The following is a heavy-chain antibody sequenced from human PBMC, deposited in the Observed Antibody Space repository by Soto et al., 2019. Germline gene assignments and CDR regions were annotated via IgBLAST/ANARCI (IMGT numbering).Heavy chain of an antibody. CDR1: GFTFSTYW. CDR3: AGDLVSGSGSLGH. D-gene: IGHD3-10*01. CDR2: IRGDGNDA. Sequence: EVQLVESGGGIVQPGGSLRLSCVASGFTFSTYWMHWVRQAPGKGLVWVSRIRGDGNDANYADSVRGQFSISRDNAKSTLDLQMNSLRAEDTAVYYCAGDLVSGSGSLGHWGQGTLVTVSS. V-gene: IGHV3-74*01. J-gene: IGHJ4*02.